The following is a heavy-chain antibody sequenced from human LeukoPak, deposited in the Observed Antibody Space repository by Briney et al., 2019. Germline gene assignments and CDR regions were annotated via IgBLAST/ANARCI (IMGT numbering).Heavy chain of an antibody. CDR3: AKDGWHYGSESYFDY. Sequence: PGGSLRLSCAASGFTFSSYGMHWVRQAPGKGLEWVAVISYDGSNKYNADSVKGGFTISRDNSKNTLYLQINRLRAEDTAVYYCAKDGWHYGSESYFDYWGQGTLVTVSS. J-gene: IGHJ4*02. CDR2: ISYDGSNK. CDR1: GFTFSSYG. D-gene: IGHD3-10*01. V-gene: IGHV3-30*18.